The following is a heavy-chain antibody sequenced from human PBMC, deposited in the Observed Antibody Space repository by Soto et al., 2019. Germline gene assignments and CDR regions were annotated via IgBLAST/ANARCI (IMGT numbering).Heavy chain of an antibody. V-gene: IGHV4-59*01. CDR1: GGSISSYY. Sequence: SETLSLTCTVSGGSISSYYWSWIRQPPGKGLEWIGYIYYSGSTNYNPSLKSRVTISVDTSKNQFSLKLSSVTAADTAVYYCARDGSVTGFFDYWGQGTLVTVSS. CDR3: ARDGSVTGFFDY. J-gene: IGHJ4*02. D-gene: IGHD1-26*01. CDR2: IYYSGST.